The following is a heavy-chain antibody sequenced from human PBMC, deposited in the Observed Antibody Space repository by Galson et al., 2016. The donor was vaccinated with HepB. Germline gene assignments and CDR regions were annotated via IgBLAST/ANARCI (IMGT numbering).Heavy chain of an antibody. V-gene: IGHV4-59*01. CDR2: IYYSGST. Sequence: SETLSLTCTVSGGSISTYYWSWIRQPPGKGLEWIGNIYYSGSTNYNPSLKSRVSISVDTSKNQFSLTLSSVTAADTAVYYCSRTTIDPSIFFSSGWPNYAFDIWGQGTMVTV. CDR3: SRTTIDPSIFFSSGWPNYAFDI. D-gene: IGHD6-19*01. CDR1: GGSISTYY. J-gene: IGHJ3*02.